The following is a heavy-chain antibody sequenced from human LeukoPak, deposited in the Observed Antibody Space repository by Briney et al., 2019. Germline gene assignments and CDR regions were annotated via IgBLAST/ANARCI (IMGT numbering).Heavy chain of an antibody. CDR3: ARLWFGELLLYYFDY. CDR1: GCTFTSYG. V-gene: IGHV1-18*01. D-gene: IGHD3-10*01. Sequence: ASVKVSCKASGCTFTSYGISWVRQAPGQGLEWMGWISAYNGNTNYAQKLQGRVTMTTDTSTSTAYMELRSLRSDDTAVYYCARLWFGELLLYYFDYWGQGTLVTVSS. CDR2: ISAYNGNT. J-gene: IGHJ4*02.